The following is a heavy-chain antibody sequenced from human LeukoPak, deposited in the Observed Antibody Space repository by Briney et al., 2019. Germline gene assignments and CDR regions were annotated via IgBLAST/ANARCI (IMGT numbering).Heavy chain of an antibody. V-gene: IGHV4-34*01. Sequence: PSETLSLTCAVYGGSFSGYYWSWIRQPPGKGLEWIGEINHSGSTNYNPSLKSRVTISVDTSKNQFSLKLSSVTAADTAVYYCARDSYLDAFDIWGQGTRVTVSS. CDR3: ARDSYLDAFDI. CDR1: GGSFSGYY. D-gene: IGHD5-18*01. J-gene: IGHJ3*02. CDR2: INHSGST.